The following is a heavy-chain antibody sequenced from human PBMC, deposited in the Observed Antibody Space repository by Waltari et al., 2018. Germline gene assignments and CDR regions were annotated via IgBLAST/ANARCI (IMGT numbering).Heavy chain of an antibody. Sequence: EVQLVATGGGFIQPGGSLRVSCAASGLVVSGNFMPGVRQAPGKGLEWVSLVNSAGNSFYADAVKGRFTISRDTSKNTLYLQMNSLRVEDTAMYYCVREAYLAAGFDFWGQGTPVTVSS. CDR1: GLVVSGNF. CDR3: VREAYLAAGFDF. V-gene: IGHV3-53*02. J-gene: IGHJ4*02. D-gene: IGHD6-25*01. CDR2: VNSAGNS.